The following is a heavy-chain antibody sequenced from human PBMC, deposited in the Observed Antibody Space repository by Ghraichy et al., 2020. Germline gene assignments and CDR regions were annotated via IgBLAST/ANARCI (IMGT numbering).Heavy chain of an antibody. Sequence: SVKVSCKASGGTFSSYAISWVRQAPGQGLEWMGGIIPIFGTANYAQKFQGRVTITADESTSTAYMELSSLRSEDTAVYYCARGGIAARPRVYYFDYWGQGTLVTVSS. V-gene: IGHV1-69*13. D-gene: IGHD6-6*01. CDR1: GGTFSSYA. J-gene: IGHJ4*02. CDR3: ARGGIAARPRVYYFDY. CDR2: IIPIFGTA.